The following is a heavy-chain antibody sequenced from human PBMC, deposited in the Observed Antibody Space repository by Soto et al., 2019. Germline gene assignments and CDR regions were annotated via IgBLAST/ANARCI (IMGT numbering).Heavy chain of an antibody. Sequence: PSETLSLTCTVSGGSISSGDYYWSWIRQPPGKGLEWIGYIYYSGSTYYSPSLKSRVTISVDTSKNQFSLKLSSVTAADTAVYYCARGRLHLGELSLMDYWGQGTLVTVSS. D-gene: IGHD3-16*02. J-gene: IGHJ4*02. CDR1: GGSISSGDYY. CDR3: ARGRLHLGELSLMDY. CDR2: IYYSGST. V-gene: IGHV4-30-4*01.